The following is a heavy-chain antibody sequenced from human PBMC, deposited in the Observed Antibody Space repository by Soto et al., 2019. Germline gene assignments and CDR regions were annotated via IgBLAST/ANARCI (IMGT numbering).Heavy chain of an antibody. V-gene: IGHV3-21*02. CDR3: ARDRGDYEGLVPYYFDH. Sequence: EVQLVESGGGLVKPGGSLRLSCAASGFTFSSFSMNWVRQAPGKGLEWVSSISGNSRYIYYADSQKGRFTVSRDNAKNSLYLKMNSLRAEDTAVYYCARDRGDYEGLVPYYFDHWGQGTLVTVSS. J-gene: IGHJ4*02. CDR1: GFTFSSFS. CDR2: ISGNSRYI. D-gene: IGHD4-17*01.